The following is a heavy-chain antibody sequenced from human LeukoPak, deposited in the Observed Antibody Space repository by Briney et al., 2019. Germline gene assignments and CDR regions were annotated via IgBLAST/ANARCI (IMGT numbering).Heavy chain of an antibody. CDR2: INHSGST. Sequence: PSETLSLTCAVYGGSFSGYYWSWIRQPPGKGLEWIGEINHSGSTNYNPSLKSRVTISVDTSKNQFSLKLSSVTAADTAVYYCARVVKSNYVGYYYYYGMDVWGQGTLVTVSS. CDR1: GGSFSGYY. V-gene: IGHV4-34*01. J-gene: IGHJ6*02. D-gene: IGHD4-4*01. CDR3: ARVVKSNYVGYYYYYGMDV.